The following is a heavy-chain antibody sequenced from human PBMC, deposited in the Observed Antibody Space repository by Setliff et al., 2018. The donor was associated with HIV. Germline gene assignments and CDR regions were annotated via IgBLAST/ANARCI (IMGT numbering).Heavy chain of an antibody. Sequence: ASVKVSCKASGFTFSDYYIHWVRQAPGQGLEWMGRISPNSDVTNYAQKFQGRVTMTRDTSIRTAYMELSGLTSADTAVYYCARDTVKATFSDYWGQGTLVTVSS. V-gene: IGHV1-2*06. J-gene: IGHJ4*02. CDR1: GFTFSDYY. D-gene: IGHD4-17*01. CDR2: ISPNSDVT. CDR3: ARDTVKATFSDY.